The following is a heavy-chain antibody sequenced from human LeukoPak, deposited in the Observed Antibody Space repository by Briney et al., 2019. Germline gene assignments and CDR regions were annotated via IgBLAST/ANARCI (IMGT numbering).Heavy chain of an antibody. CDR2: ISGSGGST. J-gene: IGHJ4*02. CDR1: GFTFGNHW. Sequence: GGSLRLSCAGFGFTFGNHWMHWARQTPGKGLEWVSAISGSGGSTYYADSVKGRFTISRDNSKNTLYLQMNSLRAEDTAVYYCAKYLLGMAADYWGQGTLVTVSS. V-gene: IGHV3-23*01. CDR3: AKYLLGMAADY. D-gene: IGHD7-27*01.